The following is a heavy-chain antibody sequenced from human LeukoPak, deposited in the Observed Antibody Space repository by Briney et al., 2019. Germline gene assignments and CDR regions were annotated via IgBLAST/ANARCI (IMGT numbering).Heavy chain of an antibody. CDR1: GFTFSSYW. CDR2: IKQDGSEK. CDR3: ARQRTGGSLYFDY. D-gene: IGHD2-15*01. J-gene: IGHJ4*02. V-gene: IGHV3-7*01. Sequence: GGSLRLSCAASGFTFSSYWMSWVRQAPGKGLEWVANIKQDGSEKYYVDSVKGRFTISRDNAKNSLYLQMNSLRAEDTAVYYCARQRTGGSLYFDYWGQGTLVTVSS.